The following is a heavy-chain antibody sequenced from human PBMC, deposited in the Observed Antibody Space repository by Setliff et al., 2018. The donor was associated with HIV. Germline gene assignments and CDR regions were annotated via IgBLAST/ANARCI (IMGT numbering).Heavy chain of an antibody. CDR1: GGSISSGGYY. J-gene: IGHJ4*02. CDR3: ARGGLGVVTSFDS. D-gene: IGHD3-3*01. V-gene: IGHV4-31*03. CDR2: IHYSGNT. Sequence: PSETLSLTCTVSGGSISSGGYYWSRIRQHPGKGLEWIGYIHYSGNTYNNPSLNSRISISVDMSKNKFSLKLSSLTAADTAVYYCARGGLGVVTSFDSWGPGTLVTVSS.